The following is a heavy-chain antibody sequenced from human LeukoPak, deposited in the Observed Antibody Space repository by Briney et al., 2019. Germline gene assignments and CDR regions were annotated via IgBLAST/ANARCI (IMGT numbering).Heavy chain of an antibody. V-gene: IGHV4-4*07. CDR3: ASAYCSGGSGYPYSNLYFDY. CDR1: GGSISSYY. Sequence: SETLSLTCTVSGGSISSYYWSWIRQPAGKGLEWIGRIYTSGSTNYNRSLKSRVTMSVDTSKNQFSLKLSSVTAADTAVYYCASAYCSGGSGYPYSNLYFDYWGQGTLVTVSS. CDR2: IYTSGST. J-gene: IGHJ4*02. D-gene: IGHD2-15*01.